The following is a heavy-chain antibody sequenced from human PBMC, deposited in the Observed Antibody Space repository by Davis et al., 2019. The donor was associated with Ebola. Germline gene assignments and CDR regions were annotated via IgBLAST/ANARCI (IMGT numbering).Heavy chain of an antibody. V-gene: IGHV1-46*01. J-gene: IGHJ6*02. CDR1: GYTFTSYD. D-gene: IGHD3-3*01. Sequence: AASVKVSCKASGYTFTSYDMHWVRQAPGQGLEWMGIINPSGGSTRYAQKFQGRVTMTRDTSTSTVYMELSSLRSEDTAVYYCARGFTISGDHRGVDVWGQGTTVTVSS. CDR3: ARGFTISGDHRGVDV. CDR2: INPSGGST.